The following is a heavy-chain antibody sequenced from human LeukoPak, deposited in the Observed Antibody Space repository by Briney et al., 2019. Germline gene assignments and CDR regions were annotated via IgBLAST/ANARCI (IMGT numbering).Heavy chain of an antibody. J-gene: IGHJ1*01. CDR3: ARAAVTTSRYFQH. CDR2: IYNSGHT. D-gene: IGHD4-17*01. CDR1: GGSISNYY. V-gene: IGHV4-59*01. Sequence: TSETLSPTCTVSGGSISNYYWSWIRQPPGKGLEWIGYIYNSGHTNYNPSLKSRVTISEDTSKNQLSLKLSSVTAADTAVYYCARAAVTTSRYFQHWGQGTLVTVSS.